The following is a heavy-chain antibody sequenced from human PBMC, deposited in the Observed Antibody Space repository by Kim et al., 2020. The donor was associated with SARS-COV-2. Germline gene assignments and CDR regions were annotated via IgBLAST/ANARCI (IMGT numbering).Heavy chain of an antibody. CDR1: GDSVSSNSAA. D-gene: IGHD2-2*01. V-gene: IGHV6-1*01. J-gene: IGHJ6*02. CDR2: TYYRSKWYN. Sequence: SQTLSLTCAISGDSVSSNSAAWNWIRQSPSRGLEWLGRTYYRSKWYNDYAVSVKSRITINPDTSKNQFSLQLNSVTPEDTAVYYCARGGPLAYLHYYGMDVWGQGTTVTVSS. CDR3: ARGGPLAYLHYYGMDV.